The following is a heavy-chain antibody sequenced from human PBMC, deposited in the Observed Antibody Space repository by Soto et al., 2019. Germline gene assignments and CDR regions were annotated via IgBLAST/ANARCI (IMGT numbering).Heavy chain of an antibody. Sequence: SETLSLTCAVYGGSFSGYYWTWIRQPPGTGLEWIGEIYYSGSTNYNPSLKSRVTISVDTSKNQFSLKLSSVTAADTAVYYCARHLYYYGSGSYYGMDVWGQGTTVTVSS. CDR3: ARHLYYYGSGSYYGMDV. J-gene: IGHJ6*02. D-gene: IGHD3-10*01. CDR1: GGSFSGYY. V-gene: IGHV4-34*01. CDR2: IYYSGST.